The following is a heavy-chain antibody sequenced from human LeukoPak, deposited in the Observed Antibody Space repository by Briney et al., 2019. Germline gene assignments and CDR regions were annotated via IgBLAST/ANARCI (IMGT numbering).Heavy chain of an antibody. CDR2: IYHIGST. D-gene: IGHD3-10*01. V-gene: IGHV4-38-2*01. CDR1: GFSISRSYY. Sequence: SETLSLTCGVSGFSISRSYYWAWIRQPPGKVLECIGTIYHIGSTYYSPSFGSRVTMSVDTSRNEFSLNLQSVTAADTAVYYCARAGWIITSGIDYWGQGALVTVSS. J-gene: IGHJ4*02. CDR3: ARAGWIITSGIDY.